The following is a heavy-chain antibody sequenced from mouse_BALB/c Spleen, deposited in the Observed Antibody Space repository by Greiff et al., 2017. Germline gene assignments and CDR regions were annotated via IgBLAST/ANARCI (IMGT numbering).Heavy chain of an antibody. D-gene: IGHD4-1*01. CDR1: GFSLTSYG. J-gene: IGHJ3*01. V-gene: IGHV2-2*02. CDR2: IWSGGST. CDR3: ARPNWDAWFAY. Sequence: VKLMESGPGLVQPSQSLSITCTVSGFSLTSYGVHWVRQSPGKGLEWLGVIWSGGSTDYNAAFISRLSISKDNSKSQVFFKMNSLQANDTAIYYCARPNWDAWFAYWGQGTLVTVSA.